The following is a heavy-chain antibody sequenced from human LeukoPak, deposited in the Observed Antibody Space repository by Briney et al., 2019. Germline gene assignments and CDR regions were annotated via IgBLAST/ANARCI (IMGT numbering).Heavy chain of an antibody. J-gene: IGHJ6*02. CDR1: GGSFSGYY. Sequence: SETLSLTCAVYGGSFSGYYWSWIRQPPGKGLEWIGEINHSGNTNYNPSLKSRVTISVDTSKNQFSLKLSSVTAADTAVYYCARGRVQSACTNGVCYRRRNYYYGMDVWGQGTTVTVSS. CDR2: INHSGNT. D-gene: IGHD2-8*01. CDR3: ARGRVQSACTNGVCYRRRNYYYGMDV. V-gene: IGHV4-34*01.